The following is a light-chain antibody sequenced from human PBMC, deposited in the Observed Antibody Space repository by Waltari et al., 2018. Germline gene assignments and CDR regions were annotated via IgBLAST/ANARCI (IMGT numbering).Light chain of an antibody. CDR3: QQYSRPSYT. J-gene: IGKJ2*01. CDR2: GAS. V-gene: IGKV3-20*01. CDR1: QNIKTNF. Sequence: EIVLTQSPGTLSLSPGERATLSCRASQNIKTNFLTWYQQKPGQAPRLLIYGASSRATDIPDRFSGSVSGTDFTLTISRLEPEDIAVYYCQQYSRPSYTFGQGTKLEIK.